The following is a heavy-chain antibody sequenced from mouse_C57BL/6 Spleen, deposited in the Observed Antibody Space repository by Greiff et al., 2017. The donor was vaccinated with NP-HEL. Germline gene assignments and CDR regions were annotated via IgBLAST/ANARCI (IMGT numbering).Heavy chain of an antibody. CDR1: GFNIKDYY. D-gene: IGHD3-2*02. J-gene: IGHJ4*01. V-gene: IGHV14-1*01. CDR3: TPQLRLRYYAMDY. CDR2: IDPEDGDT. Sequence: VQLQQSGAELVRPGASVKLSCTASGFNIKDYYMHWVKQRPEQGLEWIGRIDPEDGDTEYAPKFQGKATMTADTSSNTAYLQLSSLTSEDTAVYYCTPQLRLRYYAMDYWGQGTSVTVSS.